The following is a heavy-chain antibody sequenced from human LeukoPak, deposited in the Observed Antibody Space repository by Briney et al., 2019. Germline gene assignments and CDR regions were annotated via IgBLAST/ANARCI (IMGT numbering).Heavy chain of an antibody. V-gene: IGHV4-59*01. CDR3: ARADVYYYYYYVDV. CDR1: GGSISSYY. J-gene: IGHJ6*03. Sequence: SETLSLTCTVSGGSISSYYWSWIRQPPGKGLEWIGYIYYSGSTNYNPSLKSRVTISVDTSKNQFSLKLSSVTAADTAVYYCARADVYYYYYYVDVWGKGTTVTISS. CDR2: IYYSGST.